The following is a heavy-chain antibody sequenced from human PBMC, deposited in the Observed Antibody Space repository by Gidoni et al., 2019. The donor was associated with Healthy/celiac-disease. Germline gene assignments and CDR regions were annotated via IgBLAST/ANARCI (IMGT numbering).Heavy chain of an antibody. V-gene: IGHV3-21*01. D-gene: IGHD6-6*01. CDR1: GFTLSSYS. J-gene: IGHJ6*02. CDR2: ISSSSSYI. Sequence: EVQLVESGGGRVKPGGSLRVSCAASGFTLSSYSMNWFRQAPGKGLEWVSSISSSSSYIYYADSVKGRFTISRDNAKNSLYLQMNSLRAEDTAVYYCARDQMWQLDYYGMDVWGQGTTVTVSS. CDR3: ARDQMWQLDYYGMDV.